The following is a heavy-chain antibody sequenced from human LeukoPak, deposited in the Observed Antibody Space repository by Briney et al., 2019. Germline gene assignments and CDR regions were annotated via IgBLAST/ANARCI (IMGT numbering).Heavy chain of an antibody. CDR3: ARGGEQQLILDYYYYGMDV. J-gene: IGHJ6*02. V-gene: IGHV3-49*04. D-gene: IGHD6-13*01. CDR2: IRSKAFGETA. Sequence: RPGGSLRLACTVSGFTFGDYAINWVRQDPGKGLEWVGFIRSKAFGETAEYAASVKGRFTISRDNSKNTLYLQMNSLRAEDTAVYYCARGGEQQLILDYYYYGMDVWGQGTTVTVSS. CDR1: GFTFGDYA.